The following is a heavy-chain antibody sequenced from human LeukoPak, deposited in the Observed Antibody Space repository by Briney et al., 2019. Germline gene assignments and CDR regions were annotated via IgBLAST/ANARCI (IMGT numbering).Heavy chain of an antibody. CDR2: ISGSGGST. V-gene: IGHV3-23*01. CDR3: AKRPRGNYLDPFAY. J-gene: IGHJ4*02. CDR1: GFTFSSYA. Sequence: GGSLRLSCAASGFTFSSYAMSWVRQAPGKGLEWVSGISGSGGSTYYADSVKGRFTISRDNSKNRLYLQMNSLRAEDTAVYYCAKRPRGNYLDPFAYWGQGTLVTVSS. D-gene: IGHD3-10*01.